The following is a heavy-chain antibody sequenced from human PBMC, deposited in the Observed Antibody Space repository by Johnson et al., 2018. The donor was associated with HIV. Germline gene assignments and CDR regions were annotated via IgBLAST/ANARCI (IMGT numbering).Heavy chain of an antibody. D-gene: IGHD4-17*01. J-gene: IGHJ3*02. CDR2: ISYDGSNK. V-gene: IGHV3-30-3*02. CDR1: GFTFSSYA. CDR3: AKTRTTVTTIDAFDI. Sequence: QVQLVESGGGVVQPGRSLRLSCAASGFTFSSYAMHWVRQAPGKGLEWVAVISYDGSNKYYADSVKGRFTISRDNSKNTLYLQMNSLRAEDTAVYYCAKTRTTVTTIDAFDIWGQGTVVTVSS.